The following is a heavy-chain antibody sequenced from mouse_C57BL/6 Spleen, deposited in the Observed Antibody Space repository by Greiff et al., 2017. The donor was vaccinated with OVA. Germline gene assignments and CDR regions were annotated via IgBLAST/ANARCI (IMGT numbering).Heavy chain of an antibody. CDR1: GYTFTSYW. D-gene: IGHD1-1*01. J-gene: IGHJ4*01. CDR2: IDPSDSET. V-gene: IGHV1-52*01. CDR3: AITTVDAMDY. Sequence: QVQLQQPGAELVRPGSSVKLSCQASGYTFTSYWMHWVKQRPIQGLEWIGNIDPSDSETNYNQKFKDKATLTVDKSSSTAYMQLSSLTSEDSAVYYCAITTVDAMDYWGQGTSVTVSS.